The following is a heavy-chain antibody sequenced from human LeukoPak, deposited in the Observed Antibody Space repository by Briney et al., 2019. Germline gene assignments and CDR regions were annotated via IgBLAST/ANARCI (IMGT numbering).Heavy chain of an antibody. J-gene: IGHJ4*02. Sequence: TSETLSLTRIVSGDSISNYYWTWIRQPPGKGLEWIGYIYYSGSTSYNPSLRSRVTISLGTSKNHFSLKLSSVTAADTAVYYCARRTTYIGWRPSESPSCFDYWGQGTLVTVSS. CDR1: GDSISNYY. D-gene: IGHD2-21*02. V-gene: IGHV4-59*01. CDR3: ARRTTYIGWRPSESPSCFDY. CDR2: IYYSGST.